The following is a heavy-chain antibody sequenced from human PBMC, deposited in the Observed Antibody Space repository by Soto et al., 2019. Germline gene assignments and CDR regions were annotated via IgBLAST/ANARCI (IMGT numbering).Heavy chain of an antibody. V-gene: IGHV2-5*02. D-gene: IGHD6-19*01. CDR3: AHIRTRLAACGC. Sequence: QITLKESGPTLVKPTQTLTLTCAFSGFSLSLSGVGVGWIRQPPGKALEWLALIYWDDEKRYSPSLNSRLSIPKDHSTNQVVLTMPNLDPLDTYTYSCAHIRTRLAACGCWGQGTLVTVAS. CDR2: IYWDDEK. J-gene: IGHJ4*02. CDR1: GFSLSLSGVG.